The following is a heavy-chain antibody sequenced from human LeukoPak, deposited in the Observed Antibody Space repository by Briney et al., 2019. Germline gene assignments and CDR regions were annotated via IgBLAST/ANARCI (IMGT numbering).Heavy chain of an antibody. J-gene: IGHJ5*02. CDR3: VRHSGTGFDP. Sequence: SETLSLTCTVSGGSIRSSNYYWGCIRQPPGKGLEWVGTIYYTGSTYYNPSLKSRVTMSVDTSKNQFSLKMNSVTAADTAVYYCVRHSGTGFDPWGQGTLVTVSS. D-gene: IGHD1-1*01. V-gene: IGHV4-39*01. CDR2: IYYTGST. CDR1: GGSIRSSNYY.